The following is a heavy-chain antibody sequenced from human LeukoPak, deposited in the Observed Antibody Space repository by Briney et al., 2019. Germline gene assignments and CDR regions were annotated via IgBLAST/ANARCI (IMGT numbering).Heavy chain of an antibody. CDR2: ISSSGSTI. Sequence: GGSLRLSCAASGFTFSSYEMNWVRQAPGKGLKWVSYISSSGSTIYYADSVKGRFTISRDNAKNSLYLQMNSLRAEDTAVYYCAKGIAAAGQYYYYYYMDVWGKGTTVTISS. D-gene: IGHD6-13*01. J-gene: IGHJ6*03. CDR3: AKGIAAAGQYYYYYYMDV. CDR1: GFTFSSYE. V-gene: IGHV3-48*03.